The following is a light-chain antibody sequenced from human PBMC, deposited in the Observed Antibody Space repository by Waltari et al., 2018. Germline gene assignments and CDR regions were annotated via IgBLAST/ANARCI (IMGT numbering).Light chain of an antibody. CDR1: SSDVGSYNL. CDR2: EVS. CDR3: QAWDSSTVV. Sequence: QSALTQPASVSGSPGQSITISCTGTSSDVGSYNLVSWYQQHPGKAPKLMIYEVSKRPSGVANRFSGSNSGNTATLTIGGTQAMDEADYYCQAWDSSTVVFGGGTKLTVL. V-gene: IGLV2-14*02. J-gene: IGLJ2*01.